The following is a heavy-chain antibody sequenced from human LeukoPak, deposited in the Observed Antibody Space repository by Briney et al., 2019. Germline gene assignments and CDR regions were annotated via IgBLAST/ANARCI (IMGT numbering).Heavy chain of an antibody. D-gene: IGHD3-22*01. Sequence: GGSLRLSCAASGFTVSNYEMNWVRQAPGKGLEWVSSISSGGYTIKYHDSVRGRFIISRDNANNSLYLQMNSLRGDDTASYYCATDSSGFSYWGQGILVAVSS. V-gene: IGHV3-48*03. CDR1: GFTVSNYE. J-gene: IGHJ4*02. CDR2: ISSGGYTI. CDR3: ATDSSGFSY.